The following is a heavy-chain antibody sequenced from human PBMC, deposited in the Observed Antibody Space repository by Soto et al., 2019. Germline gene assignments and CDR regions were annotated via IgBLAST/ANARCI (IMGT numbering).Heavy chain of an antibody. CDR3: ARGKPILNFDY. D-gene: IGHD3-3*01. V-gene: IGHV1-3*01. J-gene: IGHJ4*02. CDR2: INAGNGNT. Sequence: GASLKLSCKSSGYPFTSYAIHWVRQAPGQRLEWMGWINAGNGNTKYSQKFQGRVTITRDTSASTAYMELSSLRSEDTAVYYCARGKPILNFDYWGQGTLVTVSS. CDR1: GYPFTSYA.